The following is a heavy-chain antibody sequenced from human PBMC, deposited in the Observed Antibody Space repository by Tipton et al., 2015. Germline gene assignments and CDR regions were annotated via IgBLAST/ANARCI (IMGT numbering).Heavy chain of an antibody. Sequence: SLRLSCAASRFTFSNYWMSWVRQAPGKGLEWVANIKQDGSEKYYVDSVKGRFTISRDNAKNSLYLQMNSLRAEDTAVYYCARTPPDSDISYKDYSFDSWAQGPLVTVSS. V-gene: IGHV3-7*01. CDR1: RFTFSNYW. D-gene: IGHD3-9*01. J-gene: IGHJ4*02. CDR2: IKQDGSEK. CDR3: ARTPPDSDISYKDYSFDS.